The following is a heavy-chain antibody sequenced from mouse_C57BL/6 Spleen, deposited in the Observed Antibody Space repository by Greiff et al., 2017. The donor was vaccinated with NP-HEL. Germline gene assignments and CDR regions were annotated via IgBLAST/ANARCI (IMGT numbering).Heavy chain of an antibody. CDR1: GYTFTSYG. D-gene: IGHD2-1*01. CDR2: IYPRSGNT. CDR3: ALYYTVNEFAY. Sequence: QVQLKQSGAELARPGASVKLSCKASGYTFTSYGISWVKQRTGQGLEWIGEIYPRSGNTYYNEKFKGKATLTADKSSSTAYMELRSLTSEDSAVYFCALYYTVNEFAYWGQGTLVTVSA. J-gene: IGHJ3*01. V-gene: IGHV1-81*01.